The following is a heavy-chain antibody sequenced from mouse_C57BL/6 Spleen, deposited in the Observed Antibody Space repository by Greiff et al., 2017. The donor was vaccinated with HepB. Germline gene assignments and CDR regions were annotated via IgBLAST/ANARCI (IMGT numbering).Heavy chain of an antibody. CDR2: IYPGDGDT. CDR1: GYAFSSSW. D-gene: IGHD1-1*01. CDR3: ARYYFYAMDY. Sequence: LVESGPELVKPGASVKISCKASGYAFSSSWMNWVKQRPGKGLEWIGRIYPGDGDTNYNGKFKGKATLTADKSSSTAYMQLSSLTSEDSAVYFCARYYFYAMDYWGQGTSVTVSS. J-gene: IGHJ4*01. V-gene: IGHV1-82*01.